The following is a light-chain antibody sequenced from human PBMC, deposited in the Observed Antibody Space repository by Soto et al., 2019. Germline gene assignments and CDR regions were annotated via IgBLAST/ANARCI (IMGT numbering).Light chain of an antibody. CDR2: EVT. CDR1: SRDVGAYVY. Sequence: QSALTQPSFASGSPGESVTMSCTGTSRDVGAYVYVSWYQQHPGKVPKLMIYEVTNRPSGLSNRFSGSKSGNTASLTISGLQAEDEADYFCSSYTSTSTLYVFGTGTKLTVL. V-gene: IGLV2-14*01. J-gene: IGLJ1*01. CDR3: SSYTSTSTLYV.